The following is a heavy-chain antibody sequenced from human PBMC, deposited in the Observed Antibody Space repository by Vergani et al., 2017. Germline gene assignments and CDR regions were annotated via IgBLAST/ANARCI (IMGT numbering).Heavy chain of an antibody. CDR2: IYYSGST. D-gene: IGHD3-22*01. J-gene: IGHJ4*02. CDR3: SRRDSSGDFYYFDY. Sequence: QVQLQESGPGLVKPSETLSLTCTVSGGSISSYYWSWIRQPPGKGLEWIGHIYYSGSTHYNPSLKSRVTISVDTSKNQFSLRLRSVTAADTAVYYCSRRDSSGDFYYFDYWGQGTLVTVSS. V-gene: IGHV4-59*01. CDR1: GGSISSYY.